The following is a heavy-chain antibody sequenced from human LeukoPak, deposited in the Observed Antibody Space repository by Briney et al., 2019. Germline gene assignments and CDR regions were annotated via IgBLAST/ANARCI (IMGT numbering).Heavy chain of an antibody. CDR1: GDSISTSNSY. V-gene: IGHV4-39*01. J-gene: IGHJ4*02. CDR3: AEGGRYSSSWYYFDY. D-gene: IGHD6-13*01. Sequence: PSETLSLTCTVSGDSISTSNSYWGWIRQPPGKGLEWIGSIYYSGNTYYNASLKSRVTISVDTSKNQFSLKLISVTAADTAVYYCAEGGRYSSSWYYFDYWGQGTLVTVSS. CDR2: IYYSGNT.